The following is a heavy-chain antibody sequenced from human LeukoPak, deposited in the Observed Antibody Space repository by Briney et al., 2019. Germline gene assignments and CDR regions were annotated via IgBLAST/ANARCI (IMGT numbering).Heavy chain of an antibody. CDR3: APSPLGSYPSPYGMDV. V-gene: IGHV4-34*01. CDR2: INHSGST. Sequence: SETLSLTCAVYGGSFSGYYWSWIRQPPGKGLEWIGEINHSGSTNYNPSLKSRVTISVDTSKHQFSLKLSSVTAADTAVYYCAPSPLGSYPSPYGMDVWGQGTTVTVSS. D-gene: IGHD3-16*02. J-gene: IGHJ6*02. CDR1: GGSFSGYY.